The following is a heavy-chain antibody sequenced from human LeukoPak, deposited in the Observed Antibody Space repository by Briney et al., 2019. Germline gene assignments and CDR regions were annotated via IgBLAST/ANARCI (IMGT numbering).Heavy chain of an antibody. CDR3: ARHGTISSESYFDY. Sequence: PSETLSPTCSVSGGSVSSYYWSRIRPSPGKGLEWIGYIHNSGRTNYNPSLKSRVTGFVDTSKNQVSLRLSSVTAADTAVYYCARHGTISSESYFDYWGQGALVTVSS. J-gene: IGHJ4*02. CDR2: IHNSGRT. D-gene: IGHD1-14*01. V-gene: IGHV4-59*08. CDR1: GGSVSSYY.